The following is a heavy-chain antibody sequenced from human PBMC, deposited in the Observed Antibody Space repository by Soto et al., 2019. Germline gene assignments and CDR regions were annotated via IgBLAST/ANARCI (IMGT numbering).Heavy chain of an antibody. J-gene: IGHJ4*02. D-gene: IGHD2-15*01. Sequence: QVQLQESGPGLVRPSQTLSLTCAVSGGSIDRAGSYWSRIRQIPGRGLGWIGHIYPGGTTDYNPSLKSRITKSVDTSKNQFSLELNSVTAADTAVYYCARYCSGGTCYDRIDYWGQGTLVAVSS. CDR3: ARYCSGGTCYDRIDY. CDR2: IYPGGTT. V-gene: IGHV4-31*11. CDR1: GGSIDRAGSY.